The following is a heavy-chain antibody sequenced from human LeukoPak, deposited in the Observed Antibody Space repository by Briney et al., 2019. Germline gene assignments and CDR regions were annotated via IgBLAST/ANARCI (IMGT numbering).Heavy chain of an antibody. Sequence: SETLSLTCTVSGGSISSGGYYWSWIRQHPGKGLEWIGYIYYSGSTYYNPSLKSRVTISVDTSKNQFSLKLSSVTAADTAVYHCARASQAFAFDIWGQGTMVTVSS. V-gene: IGHV4-31*03. J-gene: IGHJ3*02. CDR1: GGSISSGGYY. CDR2: IYYSGST. CDR3: ARASQAFAFDI.